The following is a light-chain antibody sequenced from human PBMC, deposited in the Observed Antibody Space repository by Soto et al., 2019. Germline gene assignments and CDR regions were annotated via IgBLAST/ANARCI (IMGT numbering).Light chain of an antibody. CDR3: ATWDDRLNGFYV. CDR2: RNN. Sequence: QSVLTQPPSASGTPGQGVTISCSGSTSNIGSNYVYWYQQLPGTAPKLLIYRNNQRPSGVPHRFSGSKSGTSASLAISGLRSDDEADYFCATWDDRLNGFYVFGTGTKVTVL. CDR1: TSNIGSNY. J-gene: IGLJ1*01. V-gene: IGLV1-47*01.